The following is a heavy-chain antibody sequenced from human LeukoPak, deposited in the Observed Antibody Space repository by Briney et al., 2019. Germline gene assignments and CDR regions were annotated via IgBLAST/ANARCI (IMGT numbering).Heavy chain of an antibody. CDR2: ISAYNGNT. J-gene: IGHJ5*02. CDR1: GYTFTSYG. CDR3: ARGHPYYDILTVRFDP. Sequence: GASVKVSCKASGYTFTSYGISWVRQAPGQGLEWMGWISAYNGNTNYAQKLQGRVTMTTDTSTSTAYMELRSLRSDDTAVYYCARGHPYYDILTVRFDPWGQGTLVTVSS. D-gene: IGHD3-9*01. V-gene: IGHV1-18*01.